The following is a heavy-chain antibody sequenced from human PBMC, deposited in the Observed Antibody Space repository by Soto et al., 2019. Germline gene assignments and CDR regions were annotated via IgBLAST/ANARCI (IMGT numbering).Heavy chain of an antibody. CDR1: GGSVSDKTYY. V-gene: IGHV4-61*01. D-gene: IGHD4-17*01. CDR2: VYYSGTT. J-gene: IGHJ4*02. CDR3: ARTTAVPNTLRSRYFFDY. Sequence: SETLSLTCSVSGGSVSDKTYYWSWIRQPPGKRLEWIGYVYYSGTTNYNPSLKSRVTISVDLSKDRFSLRLSSVTTADTALYYCARTTAVPNTLRSRYFFDYWGQGTLVTVSS.